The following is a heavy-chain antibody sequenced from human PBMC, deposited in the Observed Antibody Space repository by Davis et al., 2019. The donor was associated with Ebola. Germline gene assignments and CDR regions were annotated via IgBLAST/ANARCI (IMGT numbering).Heavy chain of an antibody. CDR1: GYSFTTYW. CDR3: ATDTGNSDYYYNGMDV. CDR2: IDPSESYT. V-gene: IGHV5-10-1*01. Sequence: GESLKISCKGSGYSFTTYWISWVRQMPGKGLEWMGRIDPSESYTNYSPSFQGHVTISADKSISTAYLQWSSLKASDTAMYYCATDTGNSDYYYNGMDVWGQGTTVTVSS. J-gene: IGHJ6*02. D-gene: IGHD1-26*01.